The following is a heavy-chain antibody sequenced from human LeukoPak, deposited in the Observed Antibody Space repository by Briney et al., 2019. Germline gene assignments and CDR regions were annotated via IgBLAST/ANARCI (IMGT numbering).Heavy chain of an antibody. CDR2: ISGSGGSSST. D-gene: IGHD3-3*02. CDR1: GFTFSSYW. V-gene: IGHV3-23*01. Sequence: PGGSLRLSCAASGFTFSSYWMSWVRQAPGKGLEWVSAISGSGGSSSTYYADSVKGRFTISRDDSKNTLYLQMNSLRAEDTAVYYCAKIRPPAYDIWGQGTMVTVSS. J-gene: IGHJ3*02. CDR3: AKIRPPAYDI.